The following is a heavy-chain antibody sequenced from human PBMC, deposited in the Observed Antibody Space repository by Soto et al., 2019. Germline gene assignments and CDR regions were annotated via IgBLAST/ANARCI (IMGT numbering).Heavy chain of an antibody. Sequence: EVQLVESGGGLVQPRGSLRLSCAASGFTFSNYWMSWVRQAPGKGLEWVANIKQDGSAKYYVDSVKGRFTISRDNAKNSLYLQMNSLRADDTAVYYCATWLKTSGWYVLLEGSFDYWGQGTLVTVSS. V-gene: IGHV3-7*01. CDR3: ATWLKTSGWYVLLEGSFDY. D-gene: IGHD6-19*01. CDR2: IKQDGSAK. CDR1: GFTFSNYW. J-gene: IGHJ4*02.